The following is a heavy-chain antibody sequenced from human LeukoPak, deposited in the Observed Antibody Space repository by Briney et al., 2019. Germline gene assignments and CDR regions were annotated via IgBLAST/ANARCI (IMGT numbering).Heavy chain of an antibody. CDR3: ARVLADYYDSSGYCDY. CDR2: INPSGGST. CDR1: GYTFTSYY. J-gene: IGHJ4*02. V-gene: IGHV1-46*01. Sequence: ASVKVSCKASGYTFTSYYMHWVRQAPGQGLEWMGIINPSGGSTSYAQKFQGRVTMTRDTSTSTVYMELSSLRSEDTAVYYCARVLADYYDSSGYCDYWGQGTLVTVSS. D-gene: IGHD3-22*01.